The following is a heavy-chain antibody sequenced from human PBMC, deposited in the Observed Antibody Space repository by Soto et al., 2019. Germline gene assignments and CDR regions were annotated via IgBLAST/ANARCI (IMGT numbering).Heavy chain of an antibody. D-gene: IGHD2-2*01. CDR3: ATKNVPAPGNY. CDR2: ISHSGTT. J-gene: IGHJ4*02. V-gene: IGHV4-4*02. Sequence: QVQLQESGPGLVEPSGTLSLTCAVSLVSISSGDWWSWVRQPPGRGLEYIGEISHSGTTNYNPSLEARPTISLDASKKQFSLILASVAAADTAVYYCATKNVPAPGNYWGQGTVVIVSS. CDR1: LVSISSGDW.